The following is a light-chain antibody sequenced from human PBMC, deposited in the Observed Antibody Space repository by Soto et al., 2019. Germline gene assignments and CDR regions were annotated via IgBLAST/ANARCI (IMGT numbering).Light chain of an antibody. J-gene: IGLJ1*01. CDR2: EVT. CDR1: SSDVGSYNL. CDR3: CSYAGSINSPYV. Sequence: QSALTHPASVSGSPGQSITISCTGTSSDVGSYNLVSWHQQHPGKAPKLMIYEVTKRPSGVSNRFSGSKSGNTASLTISGLQAEDEADNYCCSYAGSINSPYVFGTGTKVTVL. V-gene: IGLV2-23*02.